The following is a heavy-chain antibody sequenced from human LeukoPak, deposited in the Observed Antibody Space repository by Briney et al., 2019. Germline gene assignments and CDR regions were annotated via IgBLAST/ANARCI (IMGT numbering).Heavy chain of an antibody. D-gene: IGHD1-26*01. CDR1: GFPFCSYS. CDR2: ISTTSSYI. V-gene: IGHV3-21*01. J-gene: IGHJ3*01. Sequence: GGSLRLSCTASGFPFCSYSMNWVRQAPGKGLELVSSISTTSSYIYYADSVKGRFTISRDNAKNSLYLQMSSLRVEETAVYYCARDTSGAFDVWGQGTMVTVSS. CDR3: ARDTSGAFDV.